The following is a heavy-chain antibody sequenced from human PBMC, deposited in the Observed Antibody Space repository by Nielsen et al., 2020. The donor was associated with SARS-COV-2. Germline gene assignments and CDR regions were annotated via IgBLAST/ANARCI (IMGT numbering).Heavy chain of an antibody. Sequence: GESLKISCAASGFTFSSYWMHWVRQAPGKGLVWVSRINSDGSSTSYADSVKGRFTISRDNSKNTLYLHMGSLRAEDMAIYYCARDNGADGFNDALDKWGQGTMVTVSS. CDR2: INSDGSST. V-gene: IGHV3-74*01. J-gene: IGHJ3*02. CDR1: GFTFSSYW. CDR3: ARDNGADGFNDALDK. D-gene: IGHD2-8*01.